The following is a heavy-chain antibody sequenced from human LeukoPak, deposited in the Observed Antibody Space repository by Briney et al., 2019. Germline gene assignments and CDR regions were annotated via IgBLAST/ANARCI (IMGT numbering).Heavy chain of an antibody. D-gene: IGHD3-22*01. CDR3: ARRSGVLDSRDYRYHFDF. CDR2: IYYSGGT. J-gene: IGHJ4*02. CDR1: GDSISSHY. Sequence: SETLSLTCIVSGDSISSHYWSWIRQPPGKGLEYIGYIYYSGGTDYNPSLKSRVTISLDTSKNQFSLNLTSVAAADTAVYYCARRSGVLDSRDYRYHFDFWGQGTLVTVSS. V-gene: IGHV4-59*11.